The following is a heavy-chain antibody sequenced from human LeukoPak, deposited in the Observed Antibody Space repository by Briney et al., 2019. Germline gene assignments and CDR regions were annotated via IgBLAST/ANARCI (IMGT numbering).Heavy chain of an antibody. D-gene: IGHD1-26*01. CDR1: GYTFSGYY. Sequence: ASVKVSCKASGYTFSGYYLHWVRQAPGRGLEWMGWINPNSGGTNYAQKFQGRVTMTRDTSISTAYMEMSRLRSDDTAVYYCARAGFESYFGGSWGQGTLVTVSS. CDR3: ARAGFESYFGGS. J-gene: IGHJ5*02. CDR2: INPNSGGT. V-gene: IGHV1-2*02.